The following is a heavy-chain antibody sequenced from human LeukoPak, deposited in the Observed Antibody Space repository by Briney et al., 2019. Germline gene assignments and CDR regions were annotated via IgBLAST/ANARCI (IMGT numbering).Heavy chain of an antibody. V-gene: IGHV1-3*01. CDR2: INAGNGNT. Sequence: ASVKVSCKASGYTFTSYAMHWVRQAPGQRLEWMGWINAGNGNTKYSQKFQGRATITRDTSASTAYMELSSLRSEDTAVYYCARGNYGDYEMDYWGQGTLVTVSS. CDR1: GYTFTSYA. CDR3: ARGNYGDYEMDY. D-gene: IGHD4-17*01. J-gene: IGHJ4*02.